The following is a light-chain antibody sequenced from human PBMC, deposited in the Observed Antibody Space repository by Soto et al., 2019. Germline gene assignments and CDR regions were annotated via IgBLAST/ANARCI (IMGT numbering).Light chain of an antibody. CDR2: EVT. Sequence: QSVLTQPASVSGSPGQSITISCTGTSSDVGSYNLVSWYQQHPGKAPKLMIYEVTKRPSGVSNRFSGSKSGNTASLTISGLQAEDEADYYCDSYAGRSTSVFGTGTKATVL. CDR1: SSDVGSYNL. V-gene: IGLV2-23*02. CDR3: DSYAGRSTSV. J-gene: IGLJ1*01.